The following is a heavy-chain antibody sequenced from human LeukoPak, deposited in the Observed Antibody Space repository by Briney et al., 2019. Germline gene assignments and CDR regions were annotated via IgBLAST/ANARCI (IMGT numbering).Heavy chain of an antibody. D-gene: IGHD5-18*01. CDR3: VKVRGGIQFGYFDY. Sequence: GGSLRLSCSASGXTFSNYAVHWVRQAPGKGLEYVSGISSNVGSTYHADSVKGRFTISRDNSKNTLYLQMSSLRDEDTAVYYCVKVRGGIQFGYFDYWGQGTLVTVSS. CDR2: ISSNVGST. V-gene: IGHV3-64D*06. J-gene: IGHJ4*02. CDR1: GXTFSNYA.